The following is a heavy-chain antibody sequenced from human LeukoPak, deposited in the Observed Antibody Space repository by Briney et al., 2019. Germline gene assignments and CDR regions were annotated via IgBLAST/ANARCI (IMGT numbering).Heavy chain of an antibody. J-gene: IGHJ4*02. Sequence: GGSLRLSCAASGFTFDDYDMSWVRQAPGEGLEWVSGINRNGGSTGYADSVKGRFTISRDNAKNSLYLQMNSLRAEDTALYYCARDRSGPFDYWGQGTLVTLSS. CDR2: INRNGGST. CDR1: GFTFDDYD. CDR3: ARDRSGPFDY. V-gene: IGHV3-20*04.